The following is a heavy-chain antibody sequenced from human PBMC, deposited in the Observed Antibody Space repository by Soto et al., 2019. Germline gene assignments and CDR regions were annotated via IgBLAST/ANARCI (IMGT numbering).Heavy chain of an antibody. CDR1: GGSISSGGYY. Sequence: QVQLQESGPGLVKPSQTLSLTCTVSGGSISSGGYYWSWIRQHPGKGLEWIGYIYYNGSTYYNPSLKSRVTISVDTSKNQFSLKLSSVTAADTAVYYCARVGIRSGYDIDDYWGQGTLVTVSS. CDR3: ARVGIRSGYDIDDY. CDR2: IYYNGST. V-gene: IGHV4-31*03. D-gene: IGHD5-12*01. J-gene: IGHJ4*02.